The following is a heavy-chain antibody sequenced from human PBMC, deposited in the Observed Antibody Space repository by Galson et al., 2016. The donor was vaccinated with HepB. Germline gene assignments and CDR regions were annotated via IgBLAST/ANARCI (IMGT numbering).Heavy chain of an antibody. J-gene: IGHJ5*02. CDR2: IHYTGST. CDR1: GGSISGYY. V-gene: IGHV4-59*01. Sequence: SETLSLTCTVSGGSISGYYWSWIRQPPGKRLEWIGYIHYTGSTKYNPSLKSRVTISVDTSKNQFSLKLRSVTAADTAVYYCAREEERQLVRRFDPWGQGTLVTVSS. CDR3: AREEERQLVRRFDP. D-gene: IGHD6-13*01.